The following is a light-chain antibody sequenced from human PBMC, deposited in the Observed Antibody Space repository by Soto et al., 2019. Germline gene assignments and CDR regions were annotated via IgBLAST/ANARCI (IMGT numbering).Light chain of an antibody. CDR1: QGISSY. CDR2: DAS. V-gene: IGKV1-8*01. J-gene: IGKJ1*01. Sequence: AIRMTQSPSSLSASTGDRVTITCRASQGISSYLAWYQQKPGKAPKLLIYDASSLESGVPSRFSGSGSGTEFTLTISSLQPDDFATYYCQQYNSYSETFGQGTKVDIK. CDR3: QQYNSYSET.